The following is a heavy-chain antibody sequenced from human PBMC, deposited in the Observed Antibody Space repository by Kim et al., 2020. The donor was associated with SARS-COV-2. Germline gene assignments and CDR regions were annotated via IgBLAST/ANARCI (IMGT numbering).Heavy chain of an antibody. CDR1: GLTFTTNG. CDR3: ARWATPRYFDY. CDR2: ITDAGGST. V-gene: IGHV3-23*01. D-gene: IGHD2-15*01. Sequence: GGSLRLSYLVSGLTFTTNGMIWVRQAPGKGLEWVSAITDAGGSTTYYADPVKDRFTISRDNSKSTLYLHMNSLRADDTAVYYCARWATPRYFDYWGQGVLVTV. J-gene: IGHJ4*02.